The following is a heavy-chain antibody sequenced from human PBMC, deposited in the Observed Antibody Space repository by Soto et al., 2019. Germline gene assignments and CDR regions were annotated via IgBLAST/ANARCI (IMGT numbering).Heavy chain of an antibody. D-gene: IGHD3-9*01. J-gene: IGHJ4*02. Sequence: LRLSCAASGFTFSSYAMGWVRQAPGKGLEWVSAISGSGGSTYYADSVKGRFTISRDNSKNTLYLQMNSLRAEDTAVYYCVVLRYFDWSLPRFDYWGQGTLVTVSS. V-gene: IGHV3-23*01. CDR3: VVLRYFDWSLPRFDY. CDR1: GFTFSSYA. CDR2: ISGSGGST.